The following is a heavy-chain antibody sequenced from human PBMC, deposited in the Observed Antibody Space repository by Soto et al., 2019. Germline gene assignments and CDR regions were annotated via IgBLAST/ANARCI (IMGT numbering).Heavy chain of an antibody. D-gene: IGHD3-22*01. V-gene: IGHV3-48*02. CDR3: ARATYDSSGYRIDY. J-gene: IGHJ4*02. CDR1: GFTFSSYR. Sequence: GGSLRLSCAASGFTFSSYRMNWVRQAPGKGLEWVSYISSSDSTIYYADSVKGRFTISRDTAKNSLYLQMNSLRDEDTAVYYCARATYDSSGYRIDYWGQGTLVTVYS. CDR2: ISSSDSTI.